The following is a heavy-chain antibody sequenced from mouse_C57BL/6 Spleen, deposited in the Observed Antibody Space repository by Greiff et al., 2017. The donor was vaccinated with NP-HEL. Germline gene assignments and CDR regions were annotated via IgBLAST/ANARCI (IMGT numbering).Heavy chain of an antibody. CDR3: ARLNYYGSSYWYFDV. CDR1: GFTFSSYG. CDR2: ISSGGSYT. V-gene: IGHV5-6*01. Sequence: EVQVVESGGDLVKPGGSLKLSCAASGFTFSSYGMSWVRQTPDKRLEWVATISSGGSYTYYPDSVKGRFTISRDNAKNTLYLQMSSLKSEDTAMYYCARLNYYGSSYWYFDVWGTGTTVTVSS. J-gene: IGHJ1*03. D-gene: IGHD1-1*01.